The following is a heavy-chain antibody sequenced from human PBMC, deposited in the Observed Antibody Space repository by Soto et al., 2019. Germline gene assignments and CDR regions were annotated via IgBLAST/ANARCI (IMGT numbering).Heavy chain of an antibody. V-gene: IGHV3-23*01. CDR3: AKTPDYDFWSGLNWFDP. Sequence: GSLRLSCAASGFTFSSYAMSWVRQAPGKGLEWVSAISGSGGSTYYADSVKGRFTISRDNSKNTLYLQMNSLRAEDTAVYYCAKTPDYDFWSGLNWFDPWGQGTLVTVSS. CDR2: ISGSGGST. J-gene: IGHJ5*02. D-gene: IGHD3-3*01. CDR1: GFTFSSYA.